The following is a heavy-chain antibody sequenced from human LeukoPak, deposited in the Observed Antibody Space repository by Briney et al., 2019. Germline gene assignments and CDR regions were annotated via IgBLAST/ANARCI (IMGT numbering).Heavy chain of an antibody. CDR3: AKDLWEQQLVQNGMDV. Sequence: ASVKVSCKASGYTFTSYGISWVRQAPGQGLEWMGWISAYNGNTNYAQKLQGRVTMTTDTSTSTAYMELRSLRAEDTAVYYCAKDLWEQQLVQNGMDVWGKGTTVTVSS. J-gene: IGHJ6*04. V-gene: IGHV1-18*01. D-gene: IGHD6-13*01. CDR2: ISAYNGNT. CDR1: GYTFTSYG.